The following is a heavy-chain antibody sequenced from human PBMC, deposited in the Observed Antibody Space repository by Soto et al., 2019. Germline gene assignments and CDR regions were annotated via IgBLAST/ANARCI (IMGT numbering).Heavy chain of an antibody. CDR3: AKDRSGWYTFDY. J-gene: IGHJ4*02. CDR1: GFTFSSSA. D-gene: IGHD6-19*01. Sequence: GGSLRLSCAASGFTFSSSAMSWVRQAPGKGLEWVSTISGSGGSTYYADSVKGRFTISRDNSKNTLYLQMNSLRAEDTAVYYCAKDRSGWYTFDYWGQGTLVTVSS. V-gene: IGHV3-23*01. CDR2: ISGSGGST.